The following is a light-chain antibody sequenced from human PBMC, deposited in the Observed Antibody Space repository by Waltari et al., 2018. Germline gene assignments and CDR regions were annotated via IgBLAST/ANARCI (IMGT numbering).Light chain of an antibody. CDR2: QNN. Sequence: YELTQPPSVSVSPGQTASITCPGEKMGDNSAYWYQQKPGQSPVLVIYQNNKRPSGIPERFSGSNSGNTATLTISGTQVVDEADYYCQAWDSSGVVFGGGTKLTVL. CDR1: KMGDNS. V-gene: IGLV3-1*01. CDR3: QAWDSSGVV. J-gene: IGLJ2*01.